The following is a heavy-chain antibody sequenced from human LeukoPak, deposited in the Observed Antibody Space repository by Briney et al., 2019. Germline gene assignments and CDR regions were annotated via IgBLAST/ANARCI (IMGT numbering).Heavy chain of an antibody. CDR1: RYSISSGYY. CDR2: IYHSGRT. V-gene: IGHV4-38-2*02. Sequence: SETLSLTCTVSRYSISSGYYWGWIRQPPGKGLEWIGNIYHSGRTYDNPSLKSRVTISVDTSKNQFSLKLSSVTAADTAVYYCARDPVKYGMDVWGQGTTVTVSS. CDR3: ARDPVKYGMDV. J-gene: IGHJ6*02.